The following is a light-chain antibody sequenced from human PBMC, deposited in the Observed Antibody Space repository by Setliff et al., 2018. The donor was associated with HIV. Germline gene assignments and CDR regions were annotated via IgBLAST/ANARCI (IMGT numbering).Light chain of an antibody. CDR3: SIHRSRGYV. CDR2: EVN. J-gene: IGLJ1*01. V-gene: IGLV2-14*02. CDR1: SINVGGYNL. Sequence: QSVLTQPASVSGSPRQSITISCSGSSINVGGYNLVSWFQQFPGKAPKLIVFEVNKRPSGVSPRFSGSKSGNTASLTISGLQAEDEADYYCSIHRSRGYVFGSGTKV.